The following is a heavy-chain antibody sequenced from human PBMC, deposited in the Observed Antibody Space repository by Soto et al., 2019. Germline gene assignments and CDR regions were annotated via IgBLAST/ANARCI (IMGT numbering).Heavy chain of an antibody. V-gene: IGHV3-7*01. Sequence: PGGSLRLSCAASRFTFSSYWMSWVRQAPGKGLEWVANIKQDGSEKYYVDSVTGRFTISRDNAKNSLYLQMNSLRAEDTAVYYCARVAEGSESYYRVFDYWGQGTLVTVSS. CDR2: IKQDGSEK. CDR1: RFTFSSYW. J-gene: IGHJ4*02. D-gene: IGHD3-10*01. CDR3: ARVAEGSESYYRVFDY.